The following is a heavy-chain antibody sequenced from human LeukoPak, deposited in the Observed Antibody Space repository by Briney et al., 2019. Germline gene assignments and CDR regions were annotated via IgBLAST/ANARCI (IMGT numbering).Heavy chain of an antibody. Sequence: PGGSLRLSCTASGFTFGEYVVSWFRQAPGKGLEWVGFIRTKAYGGTTEYAASVKGRFTISRDDSESIAYLQMNSLKSGDTAVYYCTRGSDTIFGVSRDGFDSWGQGTLVTVSS. D-gene: IGHD3-3*01. CDR2: IRTKAYGGTT. CDR1: GFTFGEYV. J-gene: IGHJ4*02. CDR3: TRGSDTIFGVSRDGFDS. V-gene: IGHV3-49*03.